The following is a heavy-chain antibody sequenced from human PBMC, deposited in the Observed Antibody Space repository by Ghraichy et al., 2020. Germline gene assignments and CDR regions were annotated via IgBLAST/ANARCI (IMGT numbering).Heavy chain of an antibody. CDR3: ARRGRGYSLYFYGLDI. J-gene: IGHJ6*02. V-gene: IGHV4-59*08. CDR2: VYYNGNT. CDR1: GGSIRSYY. Sequence: ESLNITCTVSGGSIRSYYWSWIRHLPGKGLEWIGYVYYNGNTDYSPSLKSRATITVDTSKNQFSLRLTSVTAADTAVYYCARRGRGYSLYFYGLDIWGQGTTVTVSS. D-gene: IGHD5-12*01.